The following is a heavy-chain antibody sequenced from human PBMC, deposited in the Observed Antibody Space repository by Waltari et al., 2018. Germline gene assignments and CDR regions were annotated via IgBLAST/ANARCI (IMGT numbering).Heavy chain of an antibody. J-gene: IGHJ5*02. D-gene: IGHD2-2*01. CDR1: GGSISSSNW. CDR3: ARVRSDIVVVPAAGSVWFDP. CDR2: IYHSGST. V-gene: IGHV4-4*02. Sequence: QVQLQESGPGLVKPSGTLSLTCAVSGGSISSSNWWSWVRQPPGKGLEWIGEIYHSGSTNYNPSLKSRVTISVDKSKNQFSLKLSSVTAADTAVYYCARVRSDIVVVPAAGSVWFDPWGQGTLVTVSS.